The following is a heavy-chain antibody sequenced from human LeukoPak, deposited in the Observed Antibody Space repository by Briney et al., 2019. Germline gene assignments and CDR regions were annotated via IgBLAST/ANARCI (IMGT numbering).Heavy chain of an antibody. Sequence: PSETLSLTRAVYGGSFSGYYWSWIRQPPGKGLEWIGEVNHSGSTNYNPSLKSRVTISVDTSKNQFSLRLSSVTAADTAVYYCARHSRTYYDILTGPYGGYFDYWGQRTLVTVSS. CDR1: GGSFSGYY. J-gene: IGHJ4*02. V-gene: IGHV4-34*01. CDR2: VNHSGST. CDR3: ARHSRTYYDILTGPYGGYFDY. D-gene: IGHD3-9*01.